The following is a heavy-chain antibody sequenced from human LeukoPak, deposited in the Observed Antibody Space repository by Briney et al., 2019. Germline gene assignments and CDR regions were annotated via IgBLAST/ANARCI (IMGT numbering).Heavy chain of an antibody. Sequence: SETLSLTCAVYGGSFSGYYWSWIRQPPGKGLEWVGSVFHSGNTYYNPSLKSRLTISADTSRNQFSLKLSSVTAADTAVYYCARRGSANWFDPWGQGTLVTVSS. J-gene: IGHJ5*02. CDR3: ARRGSANWFDP. CDR1: GGSFSGYY. CDR2: VFHSGNT. V-gene: IGHV4-34*12. D-gene: IGHD3-16*01.